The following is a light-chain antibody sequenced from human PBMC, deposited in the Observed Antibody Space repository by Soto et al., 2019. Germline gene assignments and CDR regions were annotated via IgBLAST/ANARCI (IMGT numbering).Light chain of an antibody. CDR1: SSDVGGYDS. Sequence: QSALTQPPSASGSPGQSVTISCTGTSSDVGGYDSVSWYQQHPGKAPKLMIYEVSKRPSGVSDRFSGSKSGNTASLTVSGLQAEDEADYYCSSYAGSNNPYVFGTGTQLTVL. J-gene: IGLJ1*01. CDR3: SSYAGSNNPYV. V-gene: IGLV2-8*01. CDR2: EVS.